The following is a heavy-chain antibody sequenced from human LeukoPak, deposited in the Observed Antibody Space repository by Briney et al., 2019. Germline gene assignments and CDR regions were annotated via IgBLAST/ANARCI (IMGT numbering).Heavy chain of an antibody. D-gene: IGHD3-22*01. V-gene: IGHV3-53*01. J-gene: IGHJ4*02. CDR3: AREVGDYYDSSGYYQNFDY. CDR2: IYSGGST. CDR1: GFTVSSNY. Sequence: PGGSLRLSCAASGFTVSSNYMSWVRQAPGKGLEWVSVIYSGGSTYYADSVKGRFTISRDNSKNTLYLQMNSLRAEDTAVYYCAREVGDYYDSSGYYQNFDYWGQGTLVTVSS.